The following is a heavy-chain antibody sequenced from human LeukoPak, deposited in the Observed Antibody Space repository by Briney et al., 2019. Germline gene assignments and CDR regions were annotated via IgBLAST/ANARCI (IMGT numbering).Heavy chain of an antibody. CDR3: ARVQGGGYRTADY. D-gene: IGHD6-19*01. V-gene: IGHV3-30*04. CDR2: ILENGSNQ. J-gene: IGHJ4*02. CDR1: GFTFSNYI. Sequence: GGSLRLSCAPSGFTFSNYITHCVPDAPGRRVDWVAGILENGSNQYYTDSVRGRFTISRDNSKNTLFLQMNSLRGEDTAMYYCARVQGGGYRTADYWGQGTLVTVSS.